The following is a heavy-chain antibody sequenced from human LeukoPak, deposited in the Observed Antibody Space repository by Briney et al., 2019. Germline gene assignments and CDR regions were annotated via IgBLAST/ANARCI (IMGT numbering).Heavy chain of an antibody. V-gene: IGHV3-48*03. CDR2: ISSSGSAI. CDR1: GFTFSSYE. Sequence: GSLRLSFAASGFTFSSYEMNWVRQAPGKGLEWVSYISSSGSAIYYADSVKGRFTISRDNAKNSLYLQMNSLRAEDTAVYYCARKYCSSISCLFDYWGQGTLVTVSS. CDR3: ARKYCSSISCLFDY. D-gene: IGHD2-2*01. J-gene: IGHJ4*02.